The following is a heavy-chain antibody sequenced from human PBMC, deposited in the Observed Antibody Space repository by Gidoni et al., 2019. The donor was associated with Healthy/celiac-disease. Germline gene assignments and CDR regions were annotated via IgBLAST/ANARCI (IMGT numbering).Heavy chain of an antibody. CDR1: GGSISTGSSY. J-gene: IGHJ5*02. Sequence: QVQLQESGPGLVKPSQTLSLTCTVSGGSISTGSSYWSWIRPPAGKGLEWIGRIYTSGSTNYNPSLKSRVTMSVETSKNQFSLKLSSVTAADTAVYYCARDTPGHYDFWSGYYTGWFDPWGQGTLVTVSS. V-gene: IGHV4-61*02. D-gene: IGHD3-3*01. CDR2: IYTSGST. CDR3: ARDTPGHYDFWSGYYTGWFDP.